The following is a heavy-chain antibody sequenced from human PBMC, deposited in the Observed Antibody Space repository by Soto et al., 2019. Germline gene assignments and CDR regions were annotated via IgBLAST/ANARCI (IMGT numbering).Heavy chain of an antibody. CDR2: ISGYNGNT. CDR3: ARGGSSWSAEYYQH. D-gene: IGHD6-13*01. J-gene: IGHJ1*01. CDR1: GYTLSNYG. Sequence: ASVKVSCKTSGYTLSNYGISWVRQAPGQGPEWMGWISGYNGNTNYAQKFQGRVSMTTDTSTSTVYMDLRSLSSDDTAVYYCARGGSSWSAEYYQHWSQGTLVTVSS. V-gene: IGHV1-18*01.